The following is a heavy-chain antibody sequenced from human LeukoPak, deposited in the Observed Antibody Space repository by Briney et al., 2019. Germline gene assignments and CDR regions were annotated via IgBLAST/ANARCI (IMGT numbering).Heavy chain of an antibody. D-gene: IGHD3-3*01. CDR1: GFTFSIYT. CDR3: ARDGYQVPTTFGTFDP. CDR2: ISAGSRHI. J-gene: IGHJ5*02. V-gene: IGHV3-21*01. Sequence: GGSLRLSCEASGFTFSIYTMNWVRQAPEKGLEWVSIISAGSRHIYYADSVRGRFTISRDDAKNSLYLQMNTLRAEDTAVYYCARDGYQVPTTFGTFDPWGQGTLVTVSS.